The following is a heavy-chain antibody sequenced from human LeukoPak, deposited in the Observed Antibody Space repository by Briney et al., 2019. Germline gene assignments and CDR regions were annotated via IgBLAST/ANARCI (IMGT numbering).Heavy chain of an antibody. V-gene: IGHV3-23*01. D-gene: IGHD5-12*01. J-gene: IGHJ4*02. Sequence: PGGSLRLSCAASGFTFSSYAMTWVRQAPGKGLEGVSGISGSSGNTYYADSVKGRFTISRDNSKNTLYLQMNSLRADDTAVYYCAKIKWPHFDYWGQGTLVTVSS. CDR3: AKIKWPHFDY. CDR2: ISGSSGNT. CDR1: GFTFSSYA.